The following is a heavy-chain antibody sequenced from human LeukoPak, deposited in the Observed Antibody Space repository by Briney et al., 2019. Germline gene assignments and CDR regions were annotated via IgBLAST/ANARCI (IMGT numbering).Heavy chain of an antibody. CDR2: IKQDGSEK. Sequence: GGSLRLSCAASGFTFGSYWMSWVRQAPGKGLEWVANIKQDGSEKYYVDSVKGRFTISRDNAKNSLYLQMNSLRAEDTAVYYCARPHPYNWNYPYWGQGTLVTVSS. V-gene: IGHV3-7*01. CDR1: GFTFGSYW. J-gene: IGHJ4*02. CDR3: ARPHPYNWNYPY. D-gene: IGHD1-7*01.